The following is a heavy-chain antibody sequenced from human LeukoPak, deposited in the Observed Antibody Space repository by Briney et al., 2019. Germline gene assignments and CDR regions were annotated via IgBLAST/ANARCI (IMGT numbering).Heavy chain of an antibody. D-gene: IGHD3-22*01. CDR3: ARNGEYYYDSSGYNWFDP. CDR1: GGSISSGDYY. J-gene: IGHJ5*02. CDR2: IYYSGST. V-gene: IGHV4-30-4*08. Sequence: SETLSLTCTVSGGSISSGDYYWSWIRQLPGKGLEWIGYIYYSGSTYYNPSLKSRVTISVDTSKNQFSLKLSSVTAADTAVYYCARNGEYYYDSSGYNWFDPWGQGTLVTVSS.